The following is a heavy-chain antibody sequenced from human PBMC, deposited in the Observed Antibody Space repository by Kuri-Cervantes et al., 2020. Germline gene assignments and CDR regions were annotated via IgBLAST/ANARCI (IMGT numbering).Heavy chain of an antibody. V-gene: IGHV3-7*01. CDR2: IRQDGSEK. Sequence: GGSLRLSCAASGFTFTRYWMTWFRQAPGKGLEWVDNIRQDGSEKYYVDSVKGRFTISRDNSKNTLYLQMNSLRAEDTAVYYCARDPLRDWYFDLWGRGTLVTVSS. J-gene: IGHJ2*01. CDR1: GFTFTRYW. CDR3: ARDPLRDWYFDL.